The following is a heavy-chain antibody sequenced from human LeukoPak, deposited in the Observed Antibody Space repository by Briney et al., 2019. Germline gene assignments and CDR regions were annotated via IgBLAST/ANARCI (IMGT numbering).Heavy chain of an antibody. CDR1: GFTFSSYW. CDR2: IKQDGSEK. Sequence: GGSLRLSCAASGFTFSSYWMSWVRQAPGKGLEWVANIKQDGSEKYYVDSVKGRFTISRDNAKNSLYLQMNGLRAEDTAVYYCAKDSQWGKVGTKGGYFDYWGQGTLVTVSS. V-gene: IGHV3-7*01. CDR3: AKDSQWGKVGTKGGYFDY. J-gene: IGHJ4*02. D-gene: IGHD1-26*01.